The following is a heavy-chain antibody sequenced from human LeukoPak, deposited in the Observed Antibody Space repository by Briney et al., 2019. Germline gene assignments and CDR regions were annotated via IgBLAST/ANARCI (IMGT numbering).Heavy chain of an antibody. J-gene: IGHJ4*02. D-gene: IGHD6-19*01. CDR3: ARVSYSSGWYDDYFDY. CDR2: IYYSGST. CDR1: GSSISNYY. Sequence: SETLSLTCTVSGSSISNYYWGWIRQAPGKGLEWIGYIYYSGSTNYNPSLKSRVTISVDTSKNQFSLKLSSVTAADTAVYYCARVSYSSGWYDDYFDYWGQGTLVTVSS. V-gene: IGHV4-59*01.